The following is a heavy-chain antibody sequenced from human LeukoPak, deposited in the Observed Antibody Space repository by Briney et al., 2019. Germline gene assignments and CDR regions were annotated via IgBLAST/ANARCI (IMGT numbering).Heavy chain of an antibody. CDR3: ARAGRGSGKTVDY. Sequence: GGALRLSCAASGFTFSSYWMSWVRHAPGKGLEWVAHIKQDGSEKYYVDSVKGRFSISRDNAKNSLYLQMNTLRAEDTAVYYCARAGRGSGKTVDYWGQGTLVTVSS. J-gene: IGHJ4*02. V-gene: IGHV3-7*04. CDR1: GFTFSSYW. D-gene: IGHD3-10*01. CDR2: IKQDGSEK.